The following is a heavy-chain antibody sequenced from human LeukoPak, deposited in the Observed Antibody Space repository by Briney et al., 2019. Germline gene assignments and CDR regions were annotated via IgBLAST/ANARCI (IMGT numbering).Heavy chain of an antibody. Sequence: GGSLRLSCAASRFTFSIHAMHWVSHAPGKGLEWVAVLSYDASNKYYADSAKGRFTISRDNSKNTLYLQMNGLRPEDTAVYYCARVHYDFWSGHYTGTFDFWGQGTLVTVSS. J-gene: IGHJ5*01. CDR2: LSYDASNK. D-gene: IGHD3-3*01. V-gene: IGHV3-30*04. CDR3: ARVHYDFWSGHYTGTFDF. CDR1: RFTFSIHA.